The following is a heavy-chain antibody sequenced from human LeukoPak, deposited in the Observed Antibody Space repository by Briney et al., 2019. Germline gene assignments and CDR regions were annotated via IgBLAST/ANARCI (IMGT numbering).Heavy chain of an antibody. CDR1: GGTFSSYA. CDR3: AREEDVVVVADTGAFDI. CDR2: IIPILGIA. Sequence: VASVKVSCKASGGTFSSYAISWVRQAPGQGLEWMGRIIPILGIANYAQKFQGRVTITVDKSTSTAYMELSSLRSEDTAVYYCAREEDVVVVADTGAFDIWGQGTMVTVSS. J-gene: IGHJ3*02. V-gene: IGHV1-69*04. D-gene: IGHD2-15*01.